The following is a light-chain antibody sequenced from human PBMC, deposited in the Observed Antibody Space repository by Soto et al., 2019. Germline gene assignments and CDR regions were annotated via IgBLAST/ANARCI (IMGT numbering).Light chain of an antibody. CDR2: DAS. V-gene: IGKV1-5*01. CDR3: QQSNSYSWT. Sequence: DIDMTQSQSSVSASVGYRFSITCRASQSISSWLAWYQQKPGKAPKLLIYDASSLESGVPSRFSGSGSGPELTLTITSLQPDDFAPSYCQQSNSYSWTFAEGTQLDI. J-gene: IGKJ1*01. CDR1: QSISSW.